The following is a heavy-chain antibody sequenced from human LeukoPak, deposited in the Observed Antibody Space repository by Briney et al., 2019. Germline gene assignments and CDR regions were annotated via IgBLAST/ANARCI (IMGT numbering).Heavy chain of an antibody. V-gene: IGHV3-48*04. CDR1: GFTFSGYS. CDR3: AKEGYSYSFDY. D-gene: IGHD5-18*01. Sequence: PGGSLRLSCAASGFTFSGYSMNWVRQAPGKGLEWVSYISSSSSTIYYADSVKGRFTISRDNAKNSLYLQMNSLRAEDTAFYYCAKEGYSYSFDYWGQGTLVTVSS. CDR2: ISSSSSTI. J-gene: IGHJ4*02.